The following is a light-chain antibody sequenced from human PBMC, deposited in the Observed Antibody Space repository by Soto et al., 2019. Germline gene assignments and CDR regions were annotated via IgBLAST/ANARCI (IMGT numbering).Light chain of an antibody. V-gene: IGKV1-39*01. CDR3: QQNYGAPPT. Sequence: DIQMTQSPSSLSASVGDRVTITCRAGQSILNYLSWYQLKPGKAPPLLMYGAASLQSGVPSRFSGSGSGTDFTVTISCLLPEDFATYYCQQNYGAPPTFAGGTKVYIK. J-gene: IGKJ4*01. CDR2: GAA. CDR1: QSILNY.